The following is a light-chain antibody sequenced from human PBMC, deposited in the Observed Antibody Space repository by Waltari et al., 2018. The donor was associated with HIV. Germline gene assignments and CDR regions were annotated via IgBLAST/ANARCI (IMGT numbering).Light chain of an antibody. CDR1: QDISDF. CDR2: DAS. V-gene: IGKV1-9*01. J-gene: IGKJ4*01. Sequence: DIQLTQSPSFLSASVGYRVTVACRASQDISDFLAWYLQKPGIAPRLLIYDASTLYTGVPSRFRGSGSGTEFTLTISSLQPEDFASYYCQQLHTFPLTFGGGTKV. CDR3: QQLHTFPLT.